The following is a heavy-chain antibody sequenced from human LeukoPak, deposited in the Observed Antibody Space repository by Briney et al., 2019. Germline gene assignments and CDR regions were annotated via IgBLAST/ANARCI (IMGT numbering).Heavy chain of an antibody. Sequence: SVKVSCKASGGTFSSYAISWVQQAPGQGLEWMGGIIPIFGTANYAQKFQGRVTITADESTSTAYMELSSLRSGDTAVYYCARVWEAVARTGYYYYYYMDVWGKGTTVTVSS. CDR2: IIPIFGTA. V-gene: IGHV1-69*01. CDR1: GGTFSSYA. CDR3: ARVWEAVARTGYYYYYYMDV. J-gene: IGHJ6*03. D-gene: IGHD6-19*01.